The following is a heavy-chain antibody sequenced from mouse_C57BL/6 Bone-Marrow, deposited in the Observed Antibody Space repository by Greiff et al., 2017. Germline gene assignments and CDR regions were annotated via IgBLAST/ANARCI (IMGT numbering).Heavy chain of an antibody. D-gene: IGHD2-1*01. CDR1: GYTFTSYW. CDR2: IYPSDSGT. Sequence: QVQLQQPGAELVRPGSSVKLSCKASGYTFTSYWMDWVKQRPGQGLEWLGNIYPSDSGTHYNQKFKDKATLTVDKSSSTAYMQLSSLTSEGSAVYYCARWGGNYVDYAMDYWGQGTSVTVSS. J-gene: IGHJ4*01. CDR3: ARWGGNYVDYAMDY. V-gene: IGHV1-61*01.